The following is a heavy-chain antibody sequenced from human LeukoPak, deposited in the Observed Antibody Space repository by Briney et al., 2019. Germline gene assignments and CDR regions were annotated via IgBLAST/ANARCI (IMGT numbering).Heavy chain of an antibody. V-gene: IGHV3-30*01. CDR3: ARDRPGIAAAGTGFTWFDP. Sequence: GGSLRLSCAASGFTLSSYAMHWVRQAPGKGLEWVAVISYDGSNKYYADSVKGRFTISRDNSKNTLYLQMNSLRAEDTAVYYCARDRPGIAAAGTGFTWFDPWGQGTLVTVSS. D-gene: IGHD6-13*01. CDR1: GFTLSSYA. J-gene: IGHJ5*02. CDR2: ISYDGSNK.